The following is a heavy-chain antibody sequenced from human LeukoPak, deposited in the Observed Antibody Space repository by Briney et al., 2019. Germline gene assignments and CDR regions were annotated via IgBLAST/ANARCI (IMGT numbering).Heavy chain of an antibody. CDR2: VFYSGTT. Sequence: PGGSLRLSCAASGFTFSSYNMIWVRQAPGKGLEWIGSVFYSGTTYYNPFLKSRVTLSVDTSKNQFSLKMSSVTAADTAVFYCARDGIYYHRSDYSPSAPIWGQGTMVTVSS. D-gene: IGHD3-22*01. V-gene: IGHV4-39*07. J-gene: IGHJ3*02. CDR1: GFTFSSYN. CDR3: ARDGIYYHRSDYSPSAPI.